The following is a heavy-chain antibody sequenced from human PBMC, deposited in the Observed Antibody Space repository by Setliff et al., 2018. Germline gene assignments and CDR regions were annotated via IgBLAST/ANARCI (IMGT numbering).Heavy chain of an antibody. V-gene: IGHV1-69*05. CDR2: TIPMFGTT. D-gene: IGHD3-22*01. Sequence: GASVKVSCKASGATFSSYGISWVRQAPGQGLEWMGGTIPMFGTTEYAQKFQGRLTIITDESTNTAFMQLSSLRSDDTAVYYCVREGVDSRSSTDYYYYMDVWGKGTTVTVSS. CDR3: VREGVDSRSSTDYYYYMDV. CDR1: GATFSSYG. J-gene: IGHJ6*03.